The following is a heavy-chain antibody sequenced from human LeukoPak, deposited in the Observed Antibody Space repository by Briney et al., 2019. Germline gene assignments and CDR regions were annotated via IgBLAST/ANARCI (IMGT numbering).Heavy chain of an antibody. D-gene: IGHD3-22*01. Sequence: ASVKVSCKASGGTFSSYAISWVRQAPGQGLEWMGWISAYNGNTNYAQKLQGRVTMTTDTSTSTAYMELSSLRSEDTAVYYCARSGRYFYDSSVVWYFDLWGRGTLVTVSS. J-gene: IGHJ2*01. V-gene: IGHV1-18*01. CDR3: ARSGRYFYDSSVVWYFDL. CDR2: ISAYNGNT. CDR1: GGTFSSYA.